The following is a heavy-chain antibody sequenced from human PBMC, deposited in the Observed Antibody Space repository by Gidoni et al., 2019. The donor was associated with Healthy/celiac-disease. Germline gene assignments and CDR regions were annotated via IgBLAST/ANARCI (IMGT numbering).Heavy chain of an antibody. CDR2: INPNSGGT. D-gene: IGHD2-21*02. J-gene: IGHJ4*02. V-gene: IGHV1-2*04. Sequence: QVQLVQSGAEVKKPGASVKVSCKASGYTFTGYYMHWVRQAPGQGLEWMGWINPNSGGTNYAQKFQGWVTMTRDTSISTAYMELSRLRSDDTAVYYCARAYCGGDCYSPGDYWGQGTLVTVSS. CDR1: GYTFTGYY. CDR3: ARAYCGGDCYSPGDY.